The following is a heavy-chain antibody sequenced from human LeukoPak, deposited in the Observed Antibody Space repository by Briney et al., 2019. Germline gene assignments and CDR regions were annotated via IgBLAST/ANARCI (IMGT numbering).Heavy chain of an antibody. D-gene: IGHD1-1*01. J-gene: IGHJ5*02. CDR2: INHSGST. V-gene: IGHV4-34*01. CDR3: ARKGGGQLVNTRRWFDP. Sequence: SETLSLTCAVYGESFSDHYWSWIRQSPGKGLEWIGEINHSGSTNYNPSLKSRVTISVETSKKQFSLRLSSVTAADTAVYYCARKGGGQLVNTRRWFDPWGQGTLVTVSS. CDR1: GESFSDHY.